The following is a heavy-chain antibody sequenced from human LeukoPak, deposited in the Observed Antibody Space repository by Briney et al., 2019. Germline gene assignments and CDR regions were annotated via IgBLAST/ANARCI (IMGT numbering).Heavy chain of an antibody. CDR2: IIPIFGTA. D-gene: IGHD5-24*01. CDR3: ARDVEMGHYYYYGMDV. J-gene: IGHJ6*02. Sequence: SVKVSCKASGGTFSSYGISWVRQAPGHGLEWMGGIIPIFGTATYAQRFQGRVTITADASTNTAYMELSSLRSEDTAVYYCARDVEMGHYYYYGMDVWGQGTTVTVSS. CDR1: GGTFSSYG. V-gene: IGHV1-69*01.